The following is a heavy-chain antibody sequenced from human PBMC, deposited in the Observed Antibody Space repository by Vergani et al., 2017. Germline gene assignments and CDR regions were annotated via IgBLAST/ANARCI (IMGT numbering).Heavy chain of an antibody. CDR1: GGSISSYY. J-gene: IGHJ6*02. CDR3: AREAXVGAIYYYYYGMDV. Sequence: QVQLQESGPGLVKPSETLSLTCTVSGGSISSYYWSWIRQPPGKGLEWIGYIYYSGSTNYNPSLKSRVTISVDTSKNQFSLKLSSVTAADTAVYYCAREAXVGAIYYYYYGMDVWGQGTTVTVSS. CDR2: IYYSGST. V-gene: IGHV4-59*01. D-gene: IGHD1-26*01.